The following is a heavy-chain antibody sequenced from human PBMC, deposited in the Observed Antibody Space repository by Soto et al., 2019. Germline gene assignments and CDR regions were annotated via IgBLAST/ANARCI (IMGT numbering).Heavy chain of an antibody. CDR1: GYTFNTYW. CDR2: IYPGDSDT. V-gene: IGHV5-51*01. J-gene: IGHJ3*01. Sequence: PGESLKISCKGSGYTFNTYWIGWVRQMPGKGLEWMGFIYPGDSDTTYSPSFQGQVTISVDKSIRTAYLQWSRLKASDTAMYYCARQKLWMATINNNACDVWGQVTKVTFAS. CDR3: ARQKLWMATINNNACDV. D-gene: IGHD2-21*01.